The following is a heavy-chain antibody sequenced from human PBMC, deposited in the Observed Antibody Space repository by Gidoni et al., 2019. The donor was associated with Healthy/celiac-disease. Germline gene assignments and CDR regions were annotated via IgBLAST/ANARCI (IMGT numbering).Heavy chain of an antibody. J-gene: IGHJ6*02. CDR3: ARGPPLYYYYGMDV. CDR1: GGSFRGYY. CDR2: INHSGST. V-gene: IGHV4-34*01. Sequence: QVQLQQWGAGLLKPSETLSLTCAVYGGSFRGYYWSWIRQPPGKGLEWIGEINHSGSTNYNPSLKSRVTISVDTSKNQFSLKLSSVTAADTAVYYCARGPPLYYYYGMDVWGQGTTVTVSS.